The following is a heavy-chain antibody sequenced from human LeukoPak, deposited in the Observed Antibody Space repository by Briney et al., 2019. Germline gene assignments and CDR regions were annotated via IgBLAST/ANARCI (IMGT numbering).Heavy chain of an antibody. J-gene: IGHJ4*02. V-gene: IGHV3-23*01. D-gene: IGHD1-26*01. Sequence: GSLRLSCAGSGFTFSGYAMSWVRQAQGKGLEWVSVISGGGGSTYYADSVKGRFTISRDKSKNTLYLHMNSLRAEDTAVYYCAKDPTGGATNYFDYWGQEPPVTVS. CDR3: AKDPTGGATNYFDY. CDR2: ISGGGGST. CDR1: GFTFSGYA.